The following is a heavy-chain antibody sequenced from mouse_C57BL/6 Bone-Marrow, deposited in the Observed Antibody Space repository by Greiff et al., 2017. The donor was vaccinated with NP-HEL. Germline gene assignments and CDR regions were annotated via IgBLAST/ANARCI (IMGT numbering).Heavy chain of an antibody. CDR3: ASGMVTDY. CDR1: GYTFTSYG. J-gene: IGHJ2*01. CDR2: IYPRSGNT. Sequence: VKVVESGAELARPGASVKLSCKASGYTFTSYGISWVKQRTGQGLEWIGEIYPRSGNTYYNEKFKGKATLTADKSSSTAYMELRSLTSEDSAVYFCASGMVTDYWGQGTTLTVSS. D-gene: IGHD2-3*01. V-gene: IGHV1-81*01.